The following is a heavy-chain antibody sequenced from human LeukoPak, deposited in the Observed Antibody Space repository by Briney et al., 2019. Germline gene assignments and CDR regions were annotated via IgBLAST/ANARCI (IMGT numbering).Heavy chain of an antibody. CDR1: GGTFISYA. CDR3: ARGARRFLEWLLGDYYYYMDV. J-gene: IGHJ6*03. D-gene: IGHD3-3*01. CDR2: IIPIFGTA. V-gene: IGHV1-69*13. Sequence: SVKVSCKASGGTFISYAISWVRQAPGQGLEWMGGIIPIFGTANYAQKFQGRVTITADESKSKAYMELRRKRSEDTAVYYCARGARRFLEWLLGDYYYYMDVWGKGTTVTVSS.